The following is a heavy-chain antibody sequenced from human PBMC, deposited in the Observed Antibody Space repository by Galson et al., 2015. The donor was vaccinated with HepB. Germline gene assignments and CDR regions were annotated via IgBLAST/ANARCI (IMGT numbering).Heavy chain of an antibody. J-gene: IGHJ4*02. CDR1: GFTFSSNS. CDR3: ARETVTDRPSFDY. CDR2: IRSSSSYI. V-gene: IGHV3-21*01. Sequence: SLRLSCAASGFTFSSNSMNWVRQAPGNGLEWVSSIRSSSSYIYYTDSVKGRFTISRDNAQNSLYLQMDSLRAEDTAVYYCARETVTDRPSFDYWGQGTLVTVSS. D-gene: IGHD3-16*02.